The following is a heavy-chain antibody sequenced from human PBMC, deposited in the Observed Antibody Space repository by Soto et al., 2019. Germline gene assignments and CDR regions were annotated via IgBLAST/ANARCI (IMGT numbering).Heavy chain of an antibody. J-gene: IGHJ4*02. CDR1: GGSVSNSNYY. CDR2: VYYRGRS. D-gene: IGHD2-8*01. V-gene: IGHV4-39*01. Sequence: SETLSLTCTVSGGSVSNSNYYWGWTRQSPGKGLEWIGSVYYRGRSYSKSSVKSRVTISVDTSKNQFSLNLNSVTASGTAVYYCVSQRTSVLTQAYFDYWGPGALVTVSS. CDR3: VSQRTSVLTQAYFDY.